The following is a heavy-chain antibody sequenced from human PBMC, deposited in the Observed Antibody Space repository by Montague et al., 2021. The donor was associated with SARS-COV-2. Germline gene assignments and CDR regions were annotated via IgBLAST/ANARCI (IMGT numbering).Heavy chain of an antibody. Sequence: SETLSLTCTVSHGSISSSLSYWGWIRQPPGKGLEWIGSIYRSGYTFYSPSLKSRITMSVDTSKNQFSLNLASVTATDTAVYYCGRRGYTHSRLDDAFDIWGQGTMVTVSS. J-gene: IGHJ3*02. D-gene: IGHD5-12*01. CDR1: HGSISSSLSY. V-gene: IGHV4-39*01. CDR2: IYRSGYT. CDR3: GRRGYTHSRLDDAFDI.